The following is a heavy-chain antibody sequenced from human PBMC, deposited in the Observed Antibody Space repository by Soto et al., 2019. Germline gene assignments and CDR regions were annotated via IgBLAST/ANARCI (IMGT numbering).Heavy chain of an antibody. V-gene: IGHV3-23*01. D-gene: IGHD4-4*01. Sequence: LRLSCATSGFSFSNYAMSWVRQAPGKGLEWVAGISSSDYTYYVDSLKGRFTISRDNSKNTLYLQMTSLRAEDTAIYYCAKDLIDYSNSYFDYWGQGTPVTVS. CDR1: GFSFSNYA. CDR3: AKDLIDYSNSYFDY. J-gene: IGHJ4*02. CDR2: ISSSDYT.